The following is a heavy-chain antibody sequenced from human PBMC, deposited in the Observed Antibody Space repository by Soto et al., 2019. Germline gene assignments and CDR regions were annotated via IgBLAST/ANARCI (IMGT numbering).Heavy chain of an antibody. V-gene: IGHV3-21*01. J-gene: IGHJ6*02. D-gene: IGHD3-22*01. Sequence: GGSVRLSCGASGFTFSKYHINLVRQAPGEGLESVSFISRVNTYMYYADSVKGRVTISRDKVENPLYLQMDGLSAEDTAVYDCEKDHSYHSSLYHHAYYDAMDVLGRGPTGTVSS. CDR2: ISRVNTYM. CDR3: EKDHSYHSSLYHHAYYDAMDV. CDR1: GFTFSKYH.